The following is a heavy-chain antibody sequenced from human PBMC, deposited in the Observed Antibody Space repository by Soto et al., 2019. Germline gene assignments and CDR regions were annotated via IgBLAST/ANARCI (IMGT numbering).Heavy chain of an antibody. D-gene: IGHD2-2*01. J-gene: IGHJ4*02. CDR3: ARDRPCTSCRDVFDY. Sequence: QVQLVQSGAEVKKPGASVKVSCKASGYTFTSYGISWVRQAPGQGLEWMGWISAYNGNTNYAQKLQGRVTMTTDTSTSTAYMELRSLRSDDTAVSYCARDRPCTSCRDVFDYWGQGTLVTVSS. V-gene: IGHV1-18*01. CDR1: GYTFTSYG. CDR2: ISAYNGNT.